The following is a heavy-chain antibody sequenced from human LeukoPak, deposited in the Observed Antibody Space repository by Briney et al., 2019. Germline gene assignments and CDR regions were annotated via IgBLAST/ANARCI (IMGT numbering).Heavy chain of an antibody. V-gene: IGHV3-7*03. CDR3: ARERSSSWPYCYDY. CDR2: IGQDGSEK. Sequence: GGSLRLSCVASGLTFSSHWMSWVRQAPGKGLEWVANIGQDGSEKYYVHSVKGRFTISRDNAKNSLYLQMDSLRAEDTAVYYCARERSSSWPYCYDYWGQGTLVTVSS. D-gene: IGHD6-13*01. CDR1: GLTFSSHW. J-gene: IGHJ4*02.